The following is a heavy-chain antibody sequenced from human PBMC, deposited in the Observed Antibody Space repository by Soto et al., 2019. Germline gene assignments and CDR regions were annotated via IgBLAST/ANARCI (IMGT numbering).Heavy chain of an antibody. V-gene: IGHV1-69*06. J-gene: IGHJ6*02. D-gene: IGHD2-21*02. Sequence: QVQLVQSGAEVKKPGSSVKVSCKASGGTFSSYAISWVRQAPGQGLEWMGGIIPILGTANYAQKFQGRVTITADKSTSTAYMELSSLRSEDTAVYYCARTEVVPAIQAYYGMDVWGQGTTVTVSS. CDR3: ARTEVVPAIQAYYGMDV. CDR1: GGTFSSYA. CDR2: IIPILGTA.